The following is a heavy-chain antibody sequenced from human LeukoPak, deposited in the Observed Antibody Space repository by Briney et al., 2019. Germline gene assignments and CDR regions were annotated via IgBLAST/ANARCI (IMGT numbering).Heavy chain of an antibody. CDR2: IRYDVSNK. CDR3: AKDATGDAFDI. CDR1: GFTFSSYG. Sequence: GGSLRLSCAASGFTFSSYGMHWVRQAPGNGLEWVAFIRYDVSNKYYADSVKGRFTISRDNSKNTLYLQMNSLRAEDTAVYYCAKDATGDAFDIWGQGTMVTVSS. J-gene: IGHJ3*02. V-gene: IGHV3-30*02. D-gene: IGHD4-17*01.